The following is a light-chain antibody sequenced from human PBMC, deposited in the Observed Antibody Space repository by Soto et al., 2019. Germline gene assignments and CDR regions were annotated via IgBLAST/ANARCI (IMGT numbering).Light chain of an antibody. V-gene: IGKV1-39*01. CDR3: QQNYYTPQT. J-gene: IGKJ1*01. CDR1: QTISSY. CDR2: DAS. Sequence: DIQMTQSPSSLSASAGDSVTITCRASQTISSYLNWYQQKPGKAPKLLIYDASRLQSGVPSRFSGSGSGTDFTLTISSLQPEDFATYYCQQNYYTPQTFGQGTKVEVK.